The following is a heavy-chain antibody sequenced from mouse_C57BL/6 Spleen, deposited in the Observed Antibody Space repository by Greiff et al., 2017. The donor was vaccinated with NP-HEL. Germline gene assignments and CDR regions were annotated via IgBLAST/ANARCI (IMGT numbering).Heavy chain of an antibody. Sequence: VQLQQSGAELAKPGASVKLSCKASGYTFTSYWMHWVKQRPGQGLEWIGYINPSSGYTKYNQKFKDKATLTADKSSSTAYMQLSSLTYEDSAVYYCARSTFTTVVATGDYFDYWGQGTTLTVSS. CDR1: GYTFTSYW. D-gene: IGHD1-1*01. J-gene: IGHJ2*01. CDR3: ARSTFTTVVATGDYFDY. V-gene: IGHV1-7*01. CDR2: INPSSGYT.